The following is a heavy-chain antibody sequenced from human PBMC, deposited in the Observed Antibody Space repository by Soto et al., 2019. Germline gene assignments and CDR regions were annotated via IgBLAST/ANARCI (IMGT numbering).Heavy chain of an antibody. CDR3: ARGGGTYYDFWSGYYKDYFDY. Sequence: QVPLVQSGAEVKKPGASVKVSCKASGYTFTSYDINWVRQATGQGLEWMGWMNPNSGNTGYAQKFQGRVTMTRNTSISTAYMELSSLRSEDTAVYYCARGGGTYYDFWSGYYKDYFDYWGQGTLVTVSS. CDR1: GYTFTSYD. J-gene: IGHJ4*02. D-gene: IGHD3-3*01. CDR2: MNPNSGNT. V-gene: IGHV1-8*01.